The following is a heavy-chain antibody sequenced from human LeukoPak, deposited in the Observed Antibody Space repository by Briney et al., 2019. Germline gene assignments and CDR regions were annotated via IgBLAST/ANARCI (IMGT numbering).Heavy chain of an antibody. CDR2: INPTGGST. Sequence: ASVKVSCTASGYTFPSYFMHWVRQAPGQGLEWMGIINPTGGSTTYAQKFQGRVTMTRDTSTSTVYMELSSLRSDDTAVYYCARTAARRFDYWGQGTLVTVSS. J-gene: IGHJ4*02. CDR1: GYTFPSYF. V-gene: IGHV1-46*01. D-gene: IGHD6-6*01. CDR3: ARTAARRFDY.